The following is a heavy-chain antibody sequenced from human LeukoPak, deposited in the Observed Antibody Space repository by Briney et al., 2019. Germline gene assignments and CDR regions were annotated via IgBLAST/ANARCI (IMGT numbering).Heavy chain of an antibody. J-gene: IGHJ4*02. CDR3: ARSSGWRNYYFDY. Sequence: KPSETLSLTCTVSGGSISSYYWSWIRQPPGKGLEWIGYIYYSGSTNYNPSLKSRVTISVDTSKNQFSLKLSSVTAADTAVYYCARSSGWRNYYFDYWGQGTLVTVSS. CDR2: IYYSGST. D-gene: IGHD6-19*01. V-gene: IGHV4-59*01. CDR1: GGSISSYY.